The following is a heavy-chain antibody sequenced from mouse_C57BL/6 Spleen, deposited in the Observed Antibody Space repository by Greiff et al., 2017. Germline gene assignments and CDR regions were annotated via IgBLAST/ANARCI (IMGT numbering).Heavy chain of an antibody. V-gene: IGHV5-17*01. CDR2: ISSGSSTI. Sequence: EVQLVESGGGLVKPGGSLKLSCAASGFTFSDYGMHWVRQAPEKGLEWVAYISSGSSTIYYADTVKGRFTISRDNAKNTLFLQMTSLRSEDTAMYYCARSTVYYAMDYWGQGTSVTVAS. CDR3: ARSTVYYAMDY. J-gene: IGHJ4*01. CDR1: GFTFSDYG.